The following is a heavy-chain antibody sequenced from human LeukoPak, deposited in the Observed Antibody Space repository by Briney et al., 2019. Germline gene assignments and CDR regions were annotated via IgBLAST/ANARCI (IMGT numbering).Heavy chain of an antibody. V-gene: IGHV3-23*01. D-gene: IGHD6-13*01. CDR2: ISGSGST. Sequence: PGGSLRLSCAASGFTFSSYAMSWVRQAPGKGLEWVSAISGSGSTYYADSVKGRFTISRDNSKNTLYLQMNSLRAEDTAVYYCAKDPPGIAAAGSYYLDYWGQGTLVTVSS. J-gene: IGHJ4*02. CDR1: GFTFSSYA. CDR3: AKDPPGIAAAGSYYLDY.